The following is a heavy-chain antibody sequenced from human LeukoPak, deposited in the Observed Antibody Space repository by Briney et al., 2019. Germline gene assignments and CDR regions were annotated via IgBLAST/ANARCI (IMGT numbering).Heavy chain of an antibody. D-gene: IGHD6-6*01. CDR1: GGSFSGYY. CDR3: ARYSSSGEIDY. J-gene: IGHJ4*02. V-gene: IGHV4-30-4*01. CDR2: IYYSGST. Sequence: SETLSLTCAVYGGSFSGYYWSWIRQPPGKGLEWIGYIYYSGSTYYNPSLKSRVTISVDTSKNQFSLKLSSVTAADTAVYYCARYSSSGEIDYRGQGTLVTVSS.